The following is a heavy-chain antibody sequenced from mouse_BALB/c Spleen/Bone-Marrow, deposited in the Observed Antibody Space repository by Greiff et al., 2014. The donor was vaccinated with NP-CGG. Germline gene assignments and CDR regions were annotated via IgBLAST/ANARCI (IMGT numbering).Heavy chain of an antibody. CDR2: INPGSGGT. Sequence: VKLQESGAELVRPGTSVKVSRKASGYAFTNYLIEWVKQRPGQGLEWIGVINPGSGGTNYNEKFKGKATLTADKSSSTAYMQLSSLTSDDSAVYFCARNANWLFAYWGQGTLVTVSA. CDR1: GYAFTNYL. D-gene: IGHD4-1*01. CDR3: ARNANWLFAY. J-gene: IGHJ3*01. V-gene: IGHV1-54*01.